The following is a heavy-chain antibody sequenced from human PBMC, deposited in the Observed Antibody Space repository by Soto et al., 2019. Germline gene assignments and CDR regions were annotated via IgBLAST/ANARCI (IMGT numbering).Heavy chain of an antibody. V-gene: IGHV1-58*01. CDR2: IVVGSGNT. J-gene: IGHJ6*02. D-gene: IGHD2-2*01. CDR3: AAVSFRYCISTSCHWWDYYYGMDV. CDR1: GFTFTISA. Sequence: SVKVSCKASGFTFTISAVRWVRQARGQRLEWIGWIVVGSGNTNYAQKFQERVTITRDMSTSTAYMELSSLRSEDTAVYYCAAVSFRYCISTSCHWWDYYYGMDVWGQGTTVTVSS.